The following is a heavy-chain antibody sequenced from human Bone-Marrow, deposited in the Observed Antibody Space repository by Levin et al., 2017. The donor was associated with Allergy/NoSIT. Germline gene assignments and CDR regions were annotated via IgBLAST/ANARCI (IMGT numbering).Heavy chain of an antibody. CDR3: TRERRSGSYPVRERCYFDY. J-gene: IGHJ4*02. V-gene: IGHV3-49*04. Sequence: GGSLRLSCTASGFTFGDYAMSWVRQAPGKGLEWVGFIRSKAYGGTTEYAASVKGRFTISRDDSKSIAYLQMNSLKTEDTAVYYCTRERRSGSYPVRERCYFDYWGQGTLVTVSS. D-gene: IGHD1-26*01. CDR1: GFTFGDYA. CDR2: IRSKAYGGTT.